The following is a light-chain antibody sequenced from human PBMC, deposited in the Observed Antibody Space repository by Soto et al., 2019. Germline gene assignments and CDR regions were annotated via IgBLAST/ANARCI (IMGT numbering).Light chain of an antibody. Sequence: QSVLTQPSSASGSPGHAVTISYTGTSSDVGGYNYVSWFQQHPGKAPKVIIYEVSKRPSGVPDRFSGSKSGNTASLTVSGLQAEDEADYYCSSYAGTNDFFVFGTGTKVTVL. CDR3: SSYAGTNDFFV. CDR2: EVS. V-gene: IGLV2-8*01. J-gene: IGLJ1*01. CDR1: SSDVGGYNY.